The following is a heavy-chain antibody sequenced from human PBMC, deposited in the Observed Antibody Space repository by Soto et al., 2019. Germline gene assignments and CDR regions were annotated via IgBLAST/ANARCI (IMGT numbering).Heavy chain of an antibody. CDR1: GYSFTSYW. D-gene: IGHD5-18*01. CDR3: ARQRGGYSYVQNYYGMDV. CDR2: IDPSDSYT. Sequence: GESLKISCKGSGYSFTSYWISWVRQMPGKGREWMGRIDPSDSYTNYRPSFQGHVTISADKSISTAYLQWSSLKASDTAMYYCARQRGGYSYVQNYYGMDVWGQGTTVTVSS. V-gene: IGHV5-10-1*01. J-gene: IGHJ6*02.